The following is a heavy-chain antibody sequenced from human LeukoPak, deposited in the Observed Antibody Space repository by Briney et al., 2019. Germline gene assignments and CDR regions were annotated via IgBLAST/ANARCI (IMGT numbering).Heavy chain of an antibody. J-gene: IGHJ4*02. CDR1: GFTFSGYG. CDR3: AKDGVIVGDR. V-gene: IGHV3-30*02. Sequence: PGGSLRLSCAASGFTFSGYGMHWVRQAPGKGLEWVSFIQYDGNNKYYTDSVKGRFTISRDDSKNTLYLQMSSLRAEDAAVYYCAKDGVIVGDRWGQGTLVTVSS. D-gene: IGHD3-16*02. CDR2: IQYDGNNK.